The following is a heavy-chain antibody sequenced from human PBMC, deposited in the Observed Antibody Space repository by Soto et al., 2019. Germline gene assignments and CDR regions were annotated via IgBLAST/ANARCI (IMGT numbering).Heavy chain of an antibody. Sequence: PGGSLRLSCAASGFTFSSYAMSWVRQAPGKXLEWVSAISGSGGSTYYADSVKGRFTISRDNSKNTLYLQMNSLRAEDTAVYYCAKEPRRWFGELYYYGMDVWGQGTTVTVSS. D-gene: IGHD3-10*01. CDR1: GFTFSSYA. CDR3: AKEPRRWFGELYYYGMDV. CDR2: ISGSGGST. V-gene: IGHV3-23*01. J-gene: IGHJ6*02.